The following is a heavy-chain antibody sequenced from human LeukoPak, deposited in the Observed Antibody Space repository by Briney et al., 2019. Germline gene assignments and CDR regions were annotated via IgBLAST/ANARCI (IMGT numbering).Heavy chain of an antibody. CDR2: ISGADGDNI. J-gene: IGHJ4*02. CDR3: AKMKGLYYYDSAGYSDN. CDR1: GFTFSDYY. V-gene: IGHV3-23*01. Sequence: GGSLRLSCAASGFTFSDYYMSWVRQAPGKGLEWVSSISGADGDNIYYADSVKGRFTISRDNSKSTLYLQMNSLSAEDTAVYFCAKMKGLYYYDSAGYSDNWGQGTLVTVSS. D-gene: IGHD3-22*01.